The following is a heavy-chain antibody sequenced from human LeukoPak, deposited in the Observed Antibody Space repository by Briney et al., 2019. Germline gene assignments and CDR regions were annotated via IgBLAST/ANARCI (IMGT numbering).Heavy chain of an antibody. CDR2: MNPNSGNT. J-gene: IGHJ4*02. Sequence: GWMNPNSGNTGYAQKFQGRVTMTRNTSISTAYMELSSLRSEDTAVYYCARGTPSGRYGTAYWGQGTLVTVSS. V-gene: IGHV1-8*01. CDR3: ARGTPSGRYGTAY. D-gene: IGHD6-19*01.